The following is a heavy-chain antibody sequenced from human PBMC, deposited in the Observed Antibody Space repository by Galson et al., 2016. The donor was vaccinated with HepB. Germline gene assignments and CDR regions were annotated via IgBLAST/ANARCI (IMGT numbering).Heavy chain of an antibody. Sequence: SVKVSCKATGYTFSNYGISWVRQAPGQGLEWMGWISVYNGNTNYAQKIRGRVTLTTDTSTSTAYMELRSLRSDDTAVYYCARERYRGRFVEWSRTGFDPWGQGTLVTVS. CDR3: ARERYRGRFVEWSRTGFDP. CDR2: ISVYNGNT. D-gene: IGHD3-3*01. J-gene: IGHJ5*02. V-gene: IGHV1-18*01. CDR1: GYTFSNYG.